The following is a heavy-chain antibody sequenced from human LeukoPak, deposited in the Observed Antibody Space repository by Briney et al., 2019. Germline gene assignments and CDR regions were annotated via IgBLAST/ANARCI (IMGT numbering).Heavy chain of an antibody. CDR3: AKAANWGSFDY. J-gene: IGHJ4*02. CDR2: ISYDGNSK. CDR1: GFTFSRYG. V-gene: IGHV3-30*18. Sequence: GGSLRLSCAASGFTFSRYGMHWVRQAPGKGLEWVAVISYDGNSKYYADSVKGRFTISRDNSKNTLYLQMNSLRAEGTAVYYCAKAANWGSFDYWGQGTLVTVSS. D-gene: IGHD7-27*01.